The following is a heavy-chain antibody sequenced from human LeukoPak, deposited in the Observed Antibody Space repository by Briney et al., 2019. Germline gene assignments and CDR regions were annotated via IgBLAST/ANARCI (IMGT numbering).Heavy chain of an antibody. Sequence: GASVKVSCKASGYTFTGYFIHWVRQAPGQGLEWMGRINPNTGGTNYAQKFQGRVTMTRDTSINTAYMELSRLRFDDTAVYYCARGGGTITGVVDYWGQGTLVTVSS. CDR3: ARGGGTITGVVDY. CDR2: INPNTGGT. V-gene: IGHV1-2*06. D-gene: IGHD1-20*01. J-gene: IGHJ4*02. CDR1: GYTFTGYF.